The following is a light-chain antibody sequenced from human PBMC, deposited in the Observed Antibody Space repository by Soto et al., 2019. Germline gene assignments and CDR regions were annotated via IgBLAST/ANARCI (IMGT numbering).Light chain of an antibody. Sequence: EVVMTQSPATLSVSPGERATLSCRASQTINSNLAWYQQKPGQAPRLLIHGATTRATGIPGRFSGSGSGTEFTLTISSLQSEDIAVYYCQHYGGSFIFXPGTKVDIK. V-gene: IGKV3-15*01. CDR1: QTINSN. J-gene: IGKJ3*01. CDR3: QHYGGSFI. CDR2: GAT.